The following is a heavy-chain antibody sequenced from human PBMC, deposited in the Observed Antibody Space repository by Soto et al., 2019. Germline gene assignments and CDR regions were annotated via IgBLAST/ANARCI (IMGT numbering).Heavy chain of an antibody. CDR2: IYYSGST. CDR3: ASSSMAISGVVITPFDY. Sequence: QVQLQESGPGLVKPSQTLSLTCTVSGGSISSGGYYWSWIRQHPGKGLEWIGYIYYSGSTYYNPSLMSRVTISVDTSKNQFSLKLSSVTAADTAVYYCASSSMAISGVVITPFDYWGQGTLVTVSS. J-gene: IGHJ4*02. D-gene: IGHD3-3*01. V-gene: IGHV4-31*03. CDR1: GGSISSGGYY.